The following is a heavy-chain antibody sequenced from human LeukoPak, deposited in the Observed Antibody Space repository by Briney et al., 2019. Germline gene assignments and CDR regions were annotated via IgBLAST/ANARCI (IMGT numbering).Heavy chain of an antibody. CDR2: INSDGSST. D-gene: IGHD3-22*01. J-gene: IGHJ4*02. CDR3: AKSYKVIVEGYKSGYYFDY. CDR1: GFTFSSYW. V-gene: IGHV3-74*01. Sequence: GGSLRLSCAASGFTFSSYWMHWVRQAPGKGLVWVSRINSDGSSTSYADSVKGRFTISRDNSKNTLYLRINSLTADDTAVYYCAKSYKVIVEGYKSGYYFDYWGQGTLVTVSS.